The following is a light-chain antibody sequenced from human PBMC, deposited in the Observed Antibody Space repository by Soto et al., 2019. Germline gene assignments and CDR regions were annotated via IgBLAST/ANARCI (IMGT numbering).Light chain of an antibody. CDR1: QSVSNNY. Sequence: EILLTQSPGTLSLSPRERATLSCRASQSVSNNYLAWYQPKPGQAPRLLISGASNRATGIPDRCSGSGAGTDFTLTISRLEPEDFAVYYCQQYGSSGTFGQGTKVDIK. V-gene: IGKV3-20*01. CDR2: GAS. J-gene: IGKJ1*01. CDR3: QQYGSSGT.